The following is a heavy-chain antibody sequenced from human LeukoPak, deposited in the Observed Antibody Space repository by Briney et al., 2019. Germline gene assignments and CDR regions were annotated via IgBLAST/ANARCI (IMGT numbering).Heavy chain of an antibody. J-gene: IGHJ4*02. CDR2: IYHSGST. CDR3: ARRYGSGWPTFDY. V-gene: IGHV4-38-2*01. CDR1: GYSISSGYY. D-gene: IGHD6-19*01. Sequence: PQTLSLTCAVSGYSISSGYYWGWIRQPPGKGLGWIGSIYHSGSTYYNPSLKSRVTISVDTSKNQFSLKLSSVTAADTAVYYCARRYGSGWPTFDYWGQGTPVTVSS.